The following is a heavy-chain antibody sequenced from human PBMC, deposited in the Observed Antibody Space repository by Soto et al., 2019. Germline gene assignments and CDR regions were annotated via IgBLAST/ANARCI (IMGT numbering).Heavy chain of an antibody. V-gene: IGHV1-69*13. J-gene: IGHJ6*02. CDR3: ASAGPLGYDFWSGYSEGYYYGMDV. D-gene: IGHD3-3*01. CDR1: GGTFSSYA. Sequence: SVKVSCKASGGTFSSYAISWVRQAPGQGLEWMGGIIPIFGTANYAQKFQGRVTITADESTSTAYMELSSLRSEDTAVYYCASAGPLGYDFWSGYSEGYYYGMDVWGQGTTVTVSS. CDR2: IIPIFGTA.